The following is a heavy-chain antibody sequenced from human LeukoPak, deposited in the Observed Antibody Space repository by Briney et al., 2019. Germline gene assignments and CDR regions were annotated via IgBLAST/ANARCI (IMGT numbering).Heavy chain of an antibody. CDR2: INAGNGNT. J-gene: IGHJ5*02. V-gene: IGHV1-3*01. CDR3: ARERQQLVKGFDP. D-gene: IGHD6-13*01. CDR1: GYTFTSYA. Sequence: ASVKVSCKASGYTFTSYAMHWVRQARGQRLEWMGWINAGNGNTKYSQKFQGRVTITRDTSASTAYMELSSLRSEDTAVYYCARERQQLVKGFDPWGQGTLVTVSS.